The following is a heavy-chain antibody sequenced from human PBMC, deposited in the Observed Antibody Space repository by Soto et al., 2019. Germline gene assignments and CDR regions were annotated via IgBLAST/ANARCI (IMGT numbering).Heavy chain of an antibody. CDR3: ARDHRDILVGVAATRGDALDI. CDR1: GGTFSSYT. D-gene: IGHD2-15*01. Sequence: SVKVSCKASGGTFSSYTISWVRQAPGQGLEWMGRIIPILGIANYAQKFQGRVTITADKSTSTAYMELSSLRSEDTAVYYCARDHRDILVGVAATRGDALDIWGQGTMVTVSS. J-gene: IGHJ3*02. CDR2: IIPILGIA. V-gene: IGHV1-69*04.